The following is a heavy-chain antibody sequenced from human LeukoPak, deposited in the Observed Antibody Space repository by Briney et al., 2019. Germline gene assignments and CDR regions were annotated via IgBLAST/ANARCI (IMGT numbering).Heavy chain of an antibody. J-gene: IGHJ1*01. CDR1: GFTFSSYA. CDR3: AKVPNFDLFRGGVFFQH. Sequence: PGGSLRLSCAASGFTFSSYAMTWVRQAPGKGLKWVSGISGSGGSTYYADSVKGRFTISRDNSKNTLYLQVNSLRAEDTAVYYCAKVPNFDLFRGGVFFQHWGQGTLVTVSS. CDR2: ISGSGGST. V-gene: IGHV3-23*01. D-gene: IGHD3-16*01.